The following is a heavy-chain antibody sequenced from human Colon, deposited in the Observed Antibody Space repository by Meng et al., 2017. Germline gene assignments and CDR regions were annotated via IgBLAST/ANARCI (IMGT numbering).Heavy chain of an antibody. CDR1: GGSISTSGCY. CDR3: VRSSGWVKTGFDP. Sequence: QPQLQESGPGLVKPSEALSRTCSVSGGSISTSGCYWGWIRQPPGKGLEWIGSIGHSGFTYYTPSLKSRVTVSIDTSRNQFSLWLSSVTAADTAVYYCVRSSGWVKTGFDPWGQGTLVTVSS. J-gene: IGHJ5*02. CDR2: IGHSGFT. V-gene: IGHV4-39*01. D-gene: IGHD6-19*01.